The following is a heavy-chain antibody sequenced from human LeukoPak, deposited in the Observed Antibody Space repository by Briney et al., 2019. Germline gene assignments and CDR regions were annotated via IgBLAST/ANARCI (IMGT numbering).Heavy chain of an antibody. CDR1: GFTFSDYY. J-gene: IGHJ6*03. V-gene: IGHV3-11*01. CDR2: ISSSGSTI. D-gene: IGHD3-10*01. CDR3: AKEGRRMVRGVIIMSFDYYYYMDV. Sequence: GGSLRLSCAASGFTFSDYYMSWIRQAPGKGLEWVSYISSSGSTIYYAGSVKGRFTISRDNAKNSLYLQMNSLRAEDTAVYYCAKEGRRMVRGVIIMSFDYYYYMDVWGKGTTVTISS.